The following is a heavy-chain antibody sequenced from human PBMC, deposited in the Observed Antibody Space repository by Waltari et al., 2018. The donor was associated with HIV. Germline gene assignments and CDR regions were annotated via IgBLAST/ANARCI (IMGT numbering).Heavy chain of an antibody. J-gene: IGHJ4*02. CDR2: IHPGDADT. CDR1: GYNFTTYW. V-gene: IGHV5-51*01. D-gene: IGHD6-19*01. CDR3: ARGLPKQWLAYFDY. Sequence: EVQLVQSGAAVKKPGESLNISCMCAGYNFTTYWIGWVRQMPGKGLEWMGIIHPGDADTRYSPSFQGQVTISADKSISTAFLQWSSLKASDTAMYYCARGLPKQWLAYFDYWGQGTLVTVSS.